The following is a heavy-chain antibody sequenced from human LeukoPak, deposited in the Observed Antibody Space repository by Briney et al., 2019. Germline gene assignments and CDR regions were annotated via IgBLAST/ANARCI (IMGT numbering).Heavy chain of an antibody. Sequence: SETLSLTCTVSGGSISSYYWSWIRQPPGKGLEWIGYIYYSGSTNYNPSLKSRVTISVDTSKNQFSLKLSSVTAADAAVYYCAGVSDNNWFDPWGQGTLVTVSS. CDR2: IYYSGST. D-gene: IGHD2-15*01. CDR3: AGVSDNNWFDP. J-gene: IGHJ5*02. V-gene: IGHV4-59*01. CDR1: GGSISSYY.